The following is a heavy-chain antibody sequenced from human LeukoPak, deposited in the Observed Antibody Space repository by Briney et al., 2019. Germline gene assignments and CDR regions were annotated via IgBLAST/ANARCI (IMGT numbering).Heavy chain of an antibody. J-gene: IGHJ4*02. D-gene: IGHD2-15*01. CDR1: GGSISSNSYY. V-gene: IGHV4-39*01. Sequence: SETLSLTCTVSGGSISSNSYYWGWIRQPPGKGLEWIGSISYRGNTYYNPSLKSRVTISVDTSKNQFSLKLSSVTAADTAVYYCARRQTPDYWGQGTLVTVSS. CDR2: ISYRGNT. CDR3: ARRQTPDY.